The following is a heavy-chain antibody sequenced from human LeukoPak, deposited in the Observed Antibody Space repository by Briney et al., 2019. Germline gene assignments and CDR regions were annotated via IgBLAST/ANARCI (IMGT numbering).Heavy chain of an antibody. CDR3: ASICSSTSCSPAGYYYGMDV. Sequence: SETLSLTCAVYGGSFSGYYWSWIRQPPGKGLEWIREINHSGSTNYNPSLKSRVTISVDTSKNQFSLKLSSVTAADTAVYYCASICSSTSCSPAGYYYGMDVWGQGTTVTVSS. D-gene: IGHD2-2*01. V-gene: IGHV4-34*01. CDR1: GGSFSGYY. J-gene: IGHJ6*02. CDR2: INHSGST.